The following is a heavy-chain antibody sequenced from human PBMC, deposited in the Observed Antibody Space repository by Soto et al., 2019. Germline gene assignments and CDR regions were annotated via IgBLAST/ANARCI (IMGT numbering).Heavy chain of an antibody. V-gene: IGHV3-21*01. D-gene: IGHD1-26*01. CDR3: ARVSWVGGRLGAFDI. CDR1: GFTFSSYS. Sequence: KTGGSLRLSCAASGFTFSSYSMNWVCQAPGKGLEWVSSISSSSSYIYYADSVKGRFTISRDNAKNSLYLQMNSLRAEDTAVYYCARVSWVGGRLGAFDIWGQGTMVTVSS. CDR2: ISSSSSYI. J-gene: IGHJ3*02.